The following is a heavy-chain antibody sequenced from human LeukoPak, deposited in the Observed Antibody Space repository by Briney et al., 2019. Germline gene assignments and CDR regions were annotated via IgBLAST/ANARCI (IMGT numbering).Heavy chain of an antibody. V-gene: IGHV5-51*01. CDR2: IYPGDSDT. CDR3: ARHKTGYYDFWSGYYPHYYYYGMDV. J-gene: IGHJ6*02. D-gene: IGHD3-3*01. Sequence: GESLKISCKGSGYSFTSYWIGWVRQLPGKGLEWMGIIYPGDSDTRYSPSFQGQVTISADKSISTAYLQWSSLKASDTAMYYCARHKTGYYDFWSGYYPHYYYYGMDVWGQGTTVTVSS. CDR1: GYSFTSYW.